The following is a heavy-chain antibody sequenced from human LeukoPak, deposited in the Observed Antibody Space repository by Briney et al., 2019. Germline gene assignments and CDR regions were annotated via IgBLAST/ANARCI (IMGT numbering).Heavy chain of an antibody. CDR2: INSNGRST. J-gene: IGHJ6*02. D-gene: IGHD3-22*01. CDR3: ARDDSSGYYFIYYYYGMDV. CDR1: GFTFSSDW. V-gene: IGHV3-74*01. Sequence: GRSLRLAWAASGFTFSSDWMHWVRHAPGKGLGWVSRINSNGRSTSYADSVKGRFTISRDNTKTTLYLQMNSLRAEDTAVYYCARDDSSGYYFIYYYYGMDVWGQGTTVTVSS.